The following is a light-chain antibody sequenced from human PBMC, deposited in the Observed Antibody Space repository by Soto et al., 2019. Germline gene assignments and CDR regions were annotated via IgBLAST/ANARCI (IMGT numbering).Light chain of an antibody. J-gene: IGKJ5*01. V-gene: IGKV3-20*01. CDR1: QSVNSR. CDR3: QQYFTSPIT. CDR2: GAS. Sequence: EIVLTQSPGTLALSPVERATLSCMASQSVNSRLAWYQHKPGQAPRLLISGASNRASGIPARFSAWGSGTDFTLTISRVDPADFAFYYCQQYFTSPITFGQGTRLEIK.